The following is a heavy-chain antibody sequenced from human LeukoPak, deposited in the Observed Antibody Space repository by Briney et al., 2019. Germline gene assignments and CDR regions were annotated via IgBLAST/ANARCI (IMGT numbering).Heavy chain of an antibody. CDR1: GGSITSYY. D-gene: IGHD6-13*01. Sequence: SETLSLTCTVSGGSITSYYWSWIRQPPGKGLEWIGYIHHSGSTNYNPSLRSRVTISVDTSRNQLSLELSPVTAADTAVYYCARATAGTGYYFDFWGQGALVSVSS. CDR3: ARATAGTGYYFDF. V-gene: IGHV4-59*01. CDR2: IHHSGST. J-gene: IGHJ4*02.